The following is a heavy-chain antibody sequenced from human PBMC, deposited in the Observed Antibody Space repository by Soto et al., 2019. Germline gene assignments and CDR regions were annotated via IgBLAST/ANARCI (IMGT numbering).Heavy chain of an antibody. CDR2: IKQDGSEK. CDR1: GFTFSSYW. V-gene: IGHV3-7*03. J-gene: IGHJ6*02. CDR3: ARYQGYCSSTSCRYYYYYYGMDV. D-gene: IGHD2-2*01. Sequence: GGSLRLSCAASGFTFSSYWMSWVRQAPGKGLEWVANIKQDGSEKYYVDSVKGRFTISRDNAKNSLYLRMNSLRAEDTAVYYCARYQGYCSSTSCRYYYYYYGMDVWGQGTTVTVSS.